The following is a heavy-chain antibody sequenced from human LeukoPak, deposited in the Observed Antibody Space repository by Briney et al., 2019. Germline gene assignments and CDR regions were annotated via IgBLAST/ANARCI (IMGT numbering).Heavy chain of an antibody. CDR1: GFTFSSYS. Sequence: PGGSLRLSCAASGFTFSSYSMNWVRQAPGKGLEWVSSISSSSSYIYYADSVKGRFTISRDNAKNSLYLQMNSLRAEDTAVYYCARDFTEYSSPPDAFDIWGQGTMVTVSS. CDR3: ARDFTEYSSPPDAFDI. J-gene: IGHJ3*02. CDR2: ISSSSSYI. D-gene: IGHD6-6*01. V-gene: IGHV3-21*01.